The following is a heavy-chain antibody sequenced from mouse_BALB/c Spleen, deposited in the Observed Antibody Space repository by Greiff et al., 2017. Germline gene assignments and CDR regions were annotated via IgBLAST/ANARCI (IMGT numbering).Heavy chain of an antibody. CDR2: IDPANGNT. V-gene: IGHV14-3*02. D-gene: IGHD2-10*02. CDR1: GFNIKDTY. Sequence: QLQQSGAELVKPGASVKLSCTASGFNIKDTYMHWVKQRPEQGLEWIGRIDPANGNTKYDPKFQGKATITADTSSNTAYLQLSSLTSEDTAVYYCARGYGNYLYAMDYWGQGTSVTVSS. CDR3: ARGYGNYLYAMDY. J-gene: IGHJ4*01.